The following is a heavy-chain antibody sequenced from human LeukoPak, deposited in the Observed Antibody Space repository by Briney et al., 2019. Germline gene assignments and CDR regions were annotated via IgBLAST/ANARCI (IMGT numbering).Heavy chain of an antibody. D-gene: IGHD6-19*01. V-gene: IGHV3-30*02. CDR1: GLTFKNYG. J-gene: IGHJ4*02. Sequence: PGGSLRLSCAASGLTFKNYGMHWVRQAPGKGLEWVAFIRYDGSNKLYGDSVKGRFTISRDNSKNTLYLQMNSLRPEDTAVYYCAKDVVGQQWLENYWGQGTLVTVSS. CDR2: IRYDGSNK. CDR3: AKDVVGQQWLENY.